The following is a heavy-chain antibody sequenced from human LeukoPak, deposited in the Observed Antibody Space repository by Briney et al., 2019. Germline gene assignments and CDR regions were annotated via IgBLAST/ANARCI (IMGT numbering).Heavy chain of an antibody. Sequence: PGGSLRLSCAASGFTFSTYGMHWVRQAPGKGLEWVAFIRYDGSNKYYADSVKGRFTISRDSSKNTLYLQMNSLRAEDTAVYYCARDPGYNSGWPHFNYYYYYYMDVWGKGTTVTVSS. CDR3: ARDPGYNSGWPHFNYYYYYYMDV. V-gene: IGHV3-30*02. D-gene: IGHD6-19*01. CDR2: IRYDGSNK. J-gene: IGHJ6*03. CDR1: GFTFSTYG.